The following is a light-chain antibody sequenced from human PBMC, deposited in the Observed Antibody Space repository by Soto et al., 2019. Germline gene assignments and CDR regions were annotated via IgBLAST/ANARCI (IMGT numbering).Light chain of an antibody. Sequence: QSALTQPASVSGSPGQSITISCTGTSSDVGSYDLVSWYQQHPGKSPTLMIYEGTQRPSGVSNRFSGSKSGTTASLTISGLQAEDEADYYCFSYAGSSTFVFGGGTKVTVL. V-gene: IGLV2-23*03. CDR3: FSYAGSSTFV. CDR1: SSDVGSYDL. CDR2: EGT. J-gene: IGLJ2*01.